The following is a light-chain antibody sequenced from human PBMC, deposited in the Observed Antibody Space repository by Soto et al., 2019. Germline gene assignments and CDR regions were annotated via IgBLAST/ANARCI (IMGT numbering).Light chain of an antibody. V-gene: IGLV2-14*01. CDR2: EVS. CDR1: SSDVGGYNY. CDR3: SSYTSSSTSRM. Sequence: QSVLTQPASVSGSPGQSITISCTGTSSDVGGYNYVSWYQQHPDKAPKLMIYEVSNRPSGVSNRFSGSKSGNTASLTISGLQAEDEADYYCSSYTSSSTSRMFGGGTKLTVL. J-gene: IGLJ3*02.